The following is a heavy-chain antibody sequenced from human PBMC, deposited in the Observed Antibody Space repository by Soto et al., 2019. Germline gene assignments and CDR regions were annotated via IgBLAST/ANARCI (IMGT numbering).Heavy chain of an antibody. CDR2: IYYSGST. CDR1: GGSLSSFC. V-gene: IGHV4-59*01. Sequence: SEILCLRCGVAGGSLSSFCWSWILQPPGKGLEWIGYIYYSGSTNYNPSLKSRVTISVDTSKNQFSLKLSSVTAADTAVYYCARGYSSSSWFDPWGQGTLVTVSS. CDR3: ARGYSSSSWFDP. D-gene: IGHD6-13*01. J-gene: IGHJ5*02.